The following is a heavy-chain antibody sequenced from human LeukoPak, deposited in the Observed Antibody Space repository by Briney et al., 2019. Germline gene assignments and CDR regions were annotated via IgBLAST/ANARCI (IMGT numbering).Heavy chain of an antibody. CDR3: ARVPDEMTGYYGLDY. V-gene: IGHV1-46*01. CDR1: GYTFTSYY. D-gene: IGHD3-9*01. CDR2: INPSGGST. Sequence: ASVKVSCKASGYTFTSYYMHWVRQAPGQGLECMGIINPSGGSTSYAQKFQGRVTMTRDTSTSTVYMELSSLRSEDTAVYYCARVPDEMTGYYGLDYWGQGTLVTVSS. J-gene: IGHJ4*02.